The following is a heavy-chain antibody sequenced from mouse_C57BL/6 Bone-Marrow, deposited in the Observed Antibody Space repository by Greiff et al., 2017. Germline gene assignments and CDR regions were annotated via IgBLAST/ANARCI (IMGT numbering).Heavy chain of an antibody. V-gene: IGHV1-59*01. CDR2: IDPSDSYT. J-gene: IGHJ3*01. D-gene: IGHD2-4*01. Sequence: QVQLQQPGAELVRPGTSVKLSCKASGYTFTSYWMHWVKQRPGQGLEWIGVIDPSDSYTNYNQKFKGKATLTVDTSSSTAYMQLSSLTSEDSAVYYCASDDYDLGAWFAYWGQGTLVTVSA. CDR1: GYTFTSYW. CDR3: ASDDYDLGAWFAY.